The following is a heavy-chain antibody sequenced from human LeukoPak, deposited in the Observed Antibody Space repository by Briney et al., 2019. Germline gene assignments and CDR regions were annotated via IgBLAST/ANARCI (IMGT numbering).Heavy chain of an antibody. Sequence: GGSLRLSCAASGFTVSSNYMSWVRQAPGKGLEWVSTISTNGDSTYYADSVKGRFTISRDNSRNTLSLQMNSLRVEDTAVYYCAVAGSGTFDIWGQGTVVIVSS. D-gene: IGHD3-10*01. CDR2: ISTNGDST. J-gene: IGHJ3*02. CDR1: GFTVSSNY. V-gene: IGHV3-23*01. CDR3: AVAGSGTFDI.